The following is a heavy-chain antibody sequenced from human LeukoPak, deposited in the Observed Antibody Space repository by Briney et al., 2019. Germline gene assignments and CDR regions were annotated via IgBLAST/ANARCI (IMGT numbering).Heavy chain of an antibody. Sequence: ASVKVSCKASGYTFTSYYMHWVRQAPGQGLEWMGIINPSGGSTSYAQKFQGRVTMTRDTSTSTVYMELSSLRSEDTAVYYCARDDSVAVAGYHAFDIWGQGTMVTVSS. J-gene: IGHJ3*02. CDR2: INPSGGST. V-gene: IGHV1-46*01. CDR1: GYTFTSYY. D-gene: IGHD6-19*01. CDR3: ARDDSVAVAGYHAFDI.